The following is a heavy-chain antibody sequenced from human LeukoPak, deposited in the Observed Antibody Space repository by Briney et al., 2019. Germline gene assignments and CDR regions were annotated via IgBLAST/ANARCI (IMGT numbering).Heavy chain of an antibody. V-gene: IGHV3-48*04. CDR2: ITNSSNNI. Sequence: GGSLRLSCAASGFTFSRYSMNWVRQAPGKGLEWVSYITNSSNNIYYADSVKGRFTVSRDNAKNSLYLQMYSLRAEDTAVYYCASAKFDYWGQGTLVTVSS. J-gene: IGHJ4*02. CDR1: GFTFSRYS. CDR3: ASAKFDY.